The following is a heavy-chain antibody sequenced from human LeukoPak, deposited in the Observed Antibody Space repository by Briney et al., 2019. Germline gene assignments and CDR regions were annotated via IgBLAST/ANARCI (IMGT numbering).Heavy chain of an antibody. Sequence: SGPTLVNPTPTLTLTCYFSGFSLSTAGMCVSWIPQTQGKALEWLALIDWDDDKYYSTSLKTRLTISKDTCKNQVVLTMTNMDPVDTATYYCARISRGSYLSFDYWGQGTLVTVSS. D-gene: IGHD3-10*01. V-gene: IGHV2-70*01. J-gene: IGHJ4*02. CDR3: ARISRGSYLSFDY. CDR2: IDWDDDK. CDR1: GFSLSTAGMC.